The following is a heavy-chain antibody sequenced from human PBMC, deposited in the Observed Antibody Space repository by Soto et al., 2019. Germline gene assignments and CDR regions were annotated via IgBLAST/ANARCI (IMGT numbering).Heavy chain of an antibody. Sequence: ASETLSLTCTVSGGSISSYYWSWIRQPPGKGLEWIGYIYYSGSTNYNPSLKSRNIISVDKSKNQFTLKKNTETDADTNVNFCARRVDYVWGSNRFSPYFDYWGQGSLVTVS. CDR1: GGSISSYY. D-gene: IGHD3-16*02. CDR2: IYYSGST. J-gene: IGHJ4*02. CDR3: ARRVDYVWGSNRFSPYFDY. V-gene: IGHV4-59*08.